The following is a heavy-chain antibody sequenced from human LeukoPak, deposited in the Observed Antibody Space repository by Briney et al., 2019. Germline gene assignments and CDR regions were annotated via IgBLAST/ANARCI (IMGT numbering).Heavy chain of an antibody. V-gene: IGHV1-58*02. J-gene: IGHJ4*02. CDR1: GFTFTSSA. D-gene: IGHD5-18*01. CDR3: AADLSGYSYGSDY. Sequence: SVKVSCKASGFTFTSSAMQWVRQARGQRLEGIGWIVVGSGNTNYAQKFQERVTITRDMSTSTAYMELSSLRSEDTAVYYCAADLSGYSYGSDYWGQGTLVTVSS. CDR2: IVVGSGNT.